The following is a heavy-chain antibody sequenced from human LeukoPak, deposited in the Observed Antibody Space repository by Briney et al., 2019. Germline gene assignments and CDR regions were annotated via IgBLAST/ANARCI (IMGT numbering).Heavy chain of an antibody. Sequence: PGGSLRLSCAASGFTFSDYYMSWIRQAPGKGLEWGSYISSSSSYTNYADSVKGRFTISRDNAKDSLYLQMSSLRAEDTAVYYCARGWVGATEFDYWGQGTLVTVSS. V-gene: IGHV3-11*06. CDR3: ARGWVGATEFDY. J-gene: IGHJ4*02. CDR2: ISSSSSYT. CDR1: GFTFSDYY. D-gene: IGHD1-26*01.